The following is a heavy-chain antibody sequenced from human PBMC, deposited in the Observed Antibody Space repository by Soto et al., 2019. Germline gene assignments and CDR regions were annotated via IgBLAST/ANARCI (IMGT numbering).Heavy chain of an antibody. CDR1: GDSVSGNSAA. J-gene: IGHJ4*02. CDR3: AREFPHYESSDSSFDY. Sequence: SQTLSLTCAISGDSVSGNSAAWNWIRQSPSRGLEWLGRTYYRSKWYNDYAVSVKSRITVTPDTSKNQFSLHLNSVTPEDTAVYYCAREFPHYESSDSSFDYWGQGALVTVYS. V-gene: IGHV6-1*01. CDR2: TYYRSKWYN. D-gene: IGHD3-16*01.